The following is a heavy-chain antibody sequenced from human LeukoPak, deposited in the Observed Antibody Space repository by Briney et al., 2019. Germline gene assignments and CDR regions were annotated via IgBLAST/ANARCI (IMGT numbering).Heavy chain of an antibody. CDR2: IYHSGST. V-gene: IGHV4-38-2*02. CDR1: GYSISSGYY. J-gene: IGHJ5*02. Sequence: SETLSLTCTVSGYSISSGYYWGWIRQPPGKGLEWIGSIYHSGSTYYNPSLKSRVTISVDTSKNQFSLKLSSVTAVDTAVYYCARDYVAAAGITGFDPWGQGTLVTVSP. CDR3: ARDYVAAAGITGFDP. D-gene: IGHD6-13*01.